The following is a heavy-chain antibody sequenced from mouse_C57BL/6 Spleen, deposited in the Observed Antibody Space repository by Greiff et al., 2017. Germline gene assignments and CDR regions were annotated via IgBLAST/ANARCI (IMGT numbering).Heavy chain of an antibody. Sequence: QVQLKQPGAELVKPGASVKLSCKASGYTFTSYWMQWVKQRPGQGLEWIGEIDPSDSYTNYNQKFKGKATLTVDTSSSTAYMQLSSLTSEDSAVYYCARGLGGDYWGQGTTLTVSS. D-gene: IGHD3-3*01. V-gene: IGHV1-50*01. CDR3: ARGLGGDY. CDR1: GYTFTSYW. J-gene: IGHJ2*01. CDR2: IDPSDSYT.